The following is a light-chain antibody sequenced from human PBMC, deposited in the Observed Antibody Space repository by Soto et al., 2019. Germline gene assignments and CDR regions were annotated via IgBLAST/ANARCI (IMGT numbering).Light chain of an antibody. V-gene: IGKV1-9*01. Sequence: DIQMTQSPSSLSASVGDRVTITCRASQGISSYLAWYQQKPGKAPKLLIYAASTLQYGVPSRFSGSGSGTEFTLTISSLQPEDFATYYCQQVNSYPRAFGQGT. CDR3: QQVNSYPRA. J-gene: IGKJ1*01. CDR2: AAS. CDR1: QGISSY.